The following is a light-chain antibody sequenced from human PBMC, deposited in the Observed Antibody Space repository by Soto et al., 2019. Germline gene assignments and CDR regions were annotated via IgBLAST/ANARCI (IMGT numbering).Light chain of an antibody. J-gene: IGLJ1*01. Sequence: QAVLTQPPSECAAPGQKVTISCSGSSSNIGNNYVSWYQQLPGTAPKLLIYDNNKRPSGIPDRFSGSKSGTSATLGITGLQTGDEADYYCGTWDSSLSAYVFGTGTKVTVL. V-gene: IGLV1-51*01. CDR3: GTWDSSLSAYV. CDR1: SSNIGNNY. CDR2: DNN.